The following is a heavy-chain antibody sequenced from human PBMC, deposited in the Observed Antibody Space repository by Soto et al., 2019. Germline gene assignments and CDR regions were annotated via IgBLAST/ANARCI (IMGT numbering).Heavy chain of an antibody. J-gene: IGHJ2*01. V-gene: IGHV3-23*01. CDR2: ISGGGGT. D-gene: IGHD3-16*01. CDR1: GFTFSNYA. Sequence: EVQLLESGGGLVQPGGSLRLSCAASGFTFSNYAMSWVRQAPGKGLEWVSGISGGGGTYYAASVKGRFTNSRDNSKNTLYLQMNSLRADDTAVYYCAKNPDDVYYRYFDLCGRGTLVTVSS. CDR3: AKNPDDVYYRYFDL.